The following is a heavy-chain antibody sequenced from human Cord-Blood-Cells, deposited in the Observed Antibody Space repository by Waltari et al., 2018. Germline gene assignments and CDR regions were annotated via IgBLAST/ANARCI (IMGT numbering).Heavy chain of an antibody. V-gene: IGHV3-74*01. CDR2: INSDGSST. CDR1: GFTFSSYW. Sequence: EVQLVESGGGLVQPGGSLRLSCAASGFTFSSYWMHWVRQAPGKGLVWVSRINSDGSSTSYADSVKGRFTISRDNAKNTLYLQMNSLRAEDTAVYYCARDRYYDFWSGYYMDAFDIWGQGTMVTVSS. D-gene: IGHD3-3*01. CDR3: ARDRYYDFWSGYYMDAFDI. J-gene: IGHJ3*02.